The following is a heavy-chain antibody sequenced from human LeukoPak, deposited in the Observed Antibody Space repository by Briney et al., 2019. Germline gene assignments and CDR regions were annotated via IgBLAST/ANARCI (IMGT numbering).Heavy chain of an antibody. Sequence: SQTLSLTCTVSGGSISSGSYYWSWIRQPAGKGLEWIGRIYTSGSTNYNPSLKSRVTISVDTSKNQFSLKLSSVTAADTAVYYCATTRYSSSWDDAFDIWGQGTMVTVSS. CDR1: GGSISSGSYY. J-gene: IGHJ3*02. V-gene: IGHV4-61*02. D-gene: IGHD6-13*01. CDR3: ATTRYSSSWDDAFDI. CDR2: IYTSGST.